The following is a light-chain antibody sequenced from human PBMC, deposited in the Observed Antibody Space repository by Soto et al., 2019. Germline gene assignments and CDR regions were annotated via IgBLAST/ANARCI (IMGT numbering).Light chain of an antibody. CDR2: VGTGGIVG. Sequence: QLVLTQPPSASASLGASVTLTCTLSSGYSNYKVDWYQQRPGKGPRFVMRVGTGGIVGSKGDGIPDRFSVLGSGLNRNLTIKNIQEEDESDYHCGADHGSGGNFVEVGVFGGGTQLTVL. J-gene: IGLJ2*01. CDR3: GADHGSGGNFVEVGV. V-gene: IGLV9-49*01. CDR1: SGYSNYK.